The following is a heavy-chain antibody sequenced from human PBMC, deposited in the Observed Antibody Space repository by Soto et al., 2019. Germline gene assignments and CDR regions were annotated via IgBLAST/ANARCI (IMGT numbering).Heavy chain of an antibody. CDR2: ISGSGGST. V-gene: IGHV3-23*01. Sequence: GGSPRLSCVASGFTFSSYAMSWVRQAPGKGLEWVSAISGSGGSTYYADSVKGRFTISRDNSKNTLYLQMNSLRAEDTAVYYCAKVEDFWSGSHFGYWGQGTLVTVSS. CDR3: AKVEDFWSGSHFGY. CDR1: GFTFSSYA. J-gene: IGHJ4*02. D-gene: IGHD3-3*01.